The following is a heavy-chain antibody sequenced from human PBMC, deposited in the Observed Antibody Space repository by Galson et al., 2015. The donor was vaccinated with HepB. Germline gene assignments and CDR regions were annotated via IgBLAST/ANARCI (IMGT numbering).Heavy chain of an antibody. D-gene: IGHD3-10*01. V-gene: IGHV1-46*01. CDR2: INPRGGST. J-gene: IGHJ6*02. Sequence: SVKVSCKASGYTFTSYYMHWVRQAPGQGLEWMGVINPRGGSTAYAQKFKGRVTMTRDTSTSTVYLESSSLRSEDTAVYYCARTYYYGSGSYYNLGGMDVWGQGTTVTVSS. CDR1: GYTFTSYY. CDR3: ARTYYYGSGSYYNLGGMDV.